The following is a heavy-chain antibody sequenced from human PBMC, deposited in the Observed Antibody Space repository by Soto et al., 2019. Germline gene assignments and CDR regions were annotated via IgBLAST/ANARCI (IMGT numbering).Heavy chain of an antibody. V-gene: IGHV1-18*01. CDR3: ARHILSSPPYYFDY. D-gene: IGHD2-21*01. J-gene: IGHJ4*02. Sequence: QVQLVQSGPEVKKPGASVQVSCKASGYTFTSYGINWVRQAPGQALEWMGWINVYNGDTHYTQIFQGRVAMTIDTSTSTAYMELRSLRSDDTAVYFCARHILSSPPYYFDYGGQGTLVTVSS. CDR1: GYTFTSYG. CDR2: INVYNGDT.